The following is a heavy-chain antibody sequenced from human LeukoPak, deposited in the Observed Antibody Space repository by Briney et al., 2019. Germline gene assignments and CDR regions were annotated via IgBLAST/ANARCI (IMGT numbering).Heavy chain of an antibody. CDR1: GFTFSSYA. V-gene: IGHV3-30-3*02. CDR3: AKSHSGKWFGINWFDP. J-gene: IGHJ5*02. Sequence: PGGSLRLSCAASGFTFSSYAMHWVRQAPGKGLEWVAVISYDGSNKYYADSVKGRFTISRDNSKNTLYLQMNSLRAEDTAVYYCAKSHSGKWFGINWFDPWGQGTLVTVSS. CDR2: ISYDGSNK. D-gene: IGHD3-10*01.